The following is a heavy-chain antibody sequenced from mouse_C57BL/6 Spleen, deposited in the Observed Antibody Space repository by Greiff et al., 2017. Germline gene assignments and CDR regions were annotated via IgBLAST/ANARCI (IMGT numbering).Heavy chain of an antibody. J-gene: IGHJ2*01. D-gene: IGHD2-3*01. CDR3: ARYGGWLPNFFDD. V-gene: IGHV1-18*01. Sequence: EVQLQQSGPELVKPGASVKIPCKASGYTFTDYNMDWVKQSHGTSLEWIGDINPNNGGTSYNQKFKGKATLTVDTSSSTAYMELRSLTSEDTAVDYCARYGGWLPNFFDDWGQGTTLTVSS. CDR2: INPNNGGT. CDR1: GYTFTDYN.